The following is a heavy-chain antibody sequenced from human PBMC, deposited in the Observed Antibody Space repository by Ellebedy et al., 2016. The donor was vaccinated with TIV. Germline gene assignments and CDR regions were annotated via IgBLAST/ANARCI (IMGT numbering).Heavy chain of an antibody. CDR2: ITSSGSTV. D-gene: IGHD4-17*01. Sequence: GESLKISCAASGFTFRSYEMFWVRQAPGKGLECVSYITSSGSTVDYADSVKGRFTISRDNSKNTLYLQMNSLRAEDTAVYYCAKDRLRFLDYWGQGTLVTVSS. J-gene: IGHJ4*02. CDR3: AKDRLRFLDY. V-gene: IGHV3-48*03. CDR1: GFTFRSYE.